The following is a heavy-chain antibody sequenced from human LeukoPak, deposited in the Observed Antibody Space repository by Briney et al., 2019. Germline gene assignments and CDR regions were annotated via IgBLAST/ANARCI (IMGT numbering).Heavy chain of an antibody. CDR3: ARANNWNYALGY. D-gene: IGHD1-7*01. V-gene: IGHV1-18*01. Sequence: ASVKVSCKAPGDTFIRYGISWVRQAPGQGLEWMGWISTGNGNTNYGQKFQGRVTMTTDTSTGTAYMELRSLGSDDTAIYYCARANNWNYALGYWGQGTLVTVSS. CDR1: GDTFIRYG. J-gene: IGHJ4*02. CDR2: ISTGNGNT.